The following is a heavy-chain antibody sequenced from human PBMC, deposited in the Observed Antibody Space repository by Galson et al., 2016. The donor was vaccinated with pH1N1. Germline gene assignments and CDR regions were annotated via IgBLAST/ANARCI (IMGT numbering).Heavy chain of an antibody. CDR3: ATEDYYTSLY. Sequence: SLRLSCAASGFILSGYWMSWVRQAPGKGLEWVAKINQDGSRKYYVDSMKGRCTISRDNAENSLSLQMNSLRVEDTALYYCATEDYYTSLYWGQGILVTVSS. V-gene: IGHV3-7*01. CDR2: INQDGSRK. J-gene: IGHJ4*02. D-gene: IGHD1-26*01. CDR1: GFILSGYW.